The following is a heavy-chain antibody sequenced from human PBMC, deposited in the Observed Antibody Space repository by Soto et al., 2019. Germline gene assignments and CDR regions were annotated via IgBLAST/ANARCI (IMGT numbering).Heavy chain of an antibody. V-gene: IGHV3-23*01. CDR2: ILASGGST. D-gene: IGHD5-12*01. Sequence: EVQLLESGGGLVQPGGSLRLSCAASGFTFSSYAMSWVRQAPGKGLEWVSAILASGGSTYYADSVKGRFTISRDNSKNTLYLQMNSLRVEDTAVYYCENWAAYSGYGMDVWGQGTTVTVSS. CDR1: GFTFSSYA. CDR3: ENWAAYSGYGMDV. J-gene: IGHJ6*02.